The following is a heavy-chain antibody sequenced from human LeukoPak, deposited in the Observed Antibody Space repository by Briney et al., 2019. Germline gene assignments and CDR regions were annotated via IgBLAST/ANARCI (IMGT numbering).Heavy chain of an antibody. CDR1: GFTFSSYW. CDR2: INSDGSST. Sequence: PGGSLRLSCAASGFTFSSYWMHWVRPAPGKGLVWVSRINSDGSSTSYADSVKGRFTISRDNAKNTLYLQMNSLRAEDTAVYYCARVDYGYSYGPFDYWGQGTLVTVSS. D-gene: IGHD5-18*01. V-gene: IGHV3-74*01. J-gene: IGHJ4*02. CDR3: ARVDYGYSYGPFDY.